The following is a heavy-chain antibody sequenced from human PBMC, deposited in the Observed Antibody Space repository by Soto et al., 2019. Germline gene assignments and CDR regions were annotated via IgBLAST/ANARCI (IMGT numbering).Heavy chain of an antibody. CDR3: AGRASIYDFWSGYPYYYYMDV. CDR1: GGSISSYY. CDR2: IYYSGST. Sequence: QVQLQESGPGLVKPSEALSLTCTVSGGSISSYYWSWIRQPPGKGLEWIGYIYYSGSTNYNPSLKSRVTISVDTSKNQFSLKLSSVTAADTAVYYCAGRASIYDFWSGYPYYYYMDVWGKGTTVTVSS. V-gene: IGHV4-59*08. J-gene: IGHJ6*03. D-gene: IGHD3-3*01.